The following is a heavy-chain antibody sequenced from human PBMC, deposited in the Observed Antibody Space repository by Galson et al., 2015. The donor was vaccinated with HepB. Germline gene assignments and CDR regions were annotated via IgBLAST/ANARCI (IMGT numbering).Heavy chain of an antibody. CDR1: GGTCSSYA. J-gene: IGHJ6*03. V-gene: IGHV1-69*13. D-gene: IGHD5-18*01. CDR3: ARTKWIQLWLIYYYYYMDV. CDR2: IIPIFGTA. Sequence: SVKVSCKASGGTCSSYAISWVRQAPGQGLEWMGGIIPIFGTANYAQKFQGRVTITADESTSTAYMELSSLRSEDTAVYYCARTKWIQLWLIYYYYYMDVWGKGTTVTVSS.